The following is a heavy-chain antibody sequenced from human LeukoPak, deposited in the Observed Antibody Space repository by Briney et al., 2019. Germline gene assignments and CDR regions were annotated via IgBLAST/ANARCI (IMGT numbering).Heavy chain of an antibody. Sequence: PGGSLRLSCAASGLTFGNAWMSLVRQAPGKGLEWVARILSETSGGTRDYAAPVRGRFTISRDDSRSTLYLQMNSLKTEDTAQYYCTTYRYSYGSTGYSYFDFWGQGTLVSVSS. CDR1: GLTFGNAW. V-gene: IGHV3-15*01. CDR2: ILSETSGGTR. D-gene: IGHD3-22*01. CDR3: TTYRYSYGSTGYSYFDF. J-gene: IGHJ4*02.